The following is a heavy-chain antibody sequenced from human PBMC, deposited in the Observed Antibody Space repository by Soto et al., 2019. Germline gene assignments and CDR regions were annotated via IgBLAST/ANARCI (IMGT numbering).Heavy chain of an antibody. CDR1: GGIFSSYA. CDR2: IIPIFGTA. D-gene: IGHD3-9*01. CDR3: ARDPSQLRYFDWPLDY. Sequence: SVKVSCKASGGIFSSYAISWVRQAPGQGLEWMGGIIPIFGTANYAQKFQGRVTITADESTSTAYMELSSLRSEDTAVYYCARDPSQLRYFDWPLDYWGQGTLVTVSS. V-gene: IGHV1-69*13. J-gene: IGHJ4*02.